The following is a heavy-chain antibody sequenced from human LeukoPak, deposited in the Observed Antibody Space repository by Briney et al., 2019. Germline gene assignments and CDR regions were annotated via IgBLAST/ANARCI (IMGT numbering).Heavy chain of an antibody. CDR1: GGSISSSSYY. CDR3: ARAAGRKSYGNHYYYYGMDV. Sequence: SETLSLTCTVSGGSISSSSYYWGWIRQPPGKGLEWIGSIYYSGSTYYNPSLKSRVTISVDTSKNQFSLKLSSVTAADTAVYYCARAAGRKSYGNHYYYYGMDVWGQGTTVTVSS. J-gene: IGHJ6*02. CDR2: IYYSGST. D-gene: IGHD1-14*01. V-gene: IGHV4-39*07.